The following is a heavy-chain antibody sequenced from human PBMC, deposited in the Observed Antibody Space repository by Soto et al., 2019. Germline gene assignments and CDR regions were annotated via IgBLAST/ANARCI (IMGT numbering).Heavy chain of an antibody. CDR2: IRSKAYGGTT. CDR3: TRETERYSYGLWSYYYYGMDV. Sequence: GGSLRLSCAASGFTVSSNYMSWVRQAPGKGLEWVGFIRSKAYGGTTEYAASVKGRFTISRDDSKSIAYLQMNSLKTEDTAVYYCTRETERYSYGLWSYYYYGMDVWGQGTTVTV. V-gene: IGHV3-49*04. J-gene: IGHJ6*02. CDR1: GFTVSSNY. D-gene: IGHD5-18*01.